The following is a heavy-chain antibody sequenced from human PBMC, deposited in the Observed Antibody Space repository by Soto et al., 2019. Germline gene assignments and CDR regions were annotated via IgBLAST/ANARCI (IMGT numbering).Heavy chain of an antibody. CDR2: ISAYNGNT. D-gene: IGHD6-13*01. V-gene: IGHV1-18*01. CDR3: ARGRVCVGHYCSSSWPYDDY. J-gene: IGHJ4*02. CDR1: GYTSTSYG. Sequence: ASVKVSCKASGYTSTSYGISWVRQAPGQGLEWMGWISAYNGNTNYAQKLQGRVTMTTDTSTSTAYMELRSLRSDDTAVYYCARGRVCVGHYCSSSWPYDDYWGQGTPVTVSS.